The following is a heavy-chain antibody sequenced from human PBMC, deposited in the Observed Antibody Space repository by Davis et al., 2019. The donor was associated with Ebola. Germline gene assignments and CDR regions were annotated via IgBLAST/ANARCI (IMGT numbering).Heavy chain of an antibody. J-gene: IGHJ4*01. CDR3: ARSATAWFRDLDY. CDR2: IHPNGVP. Sequence: SVPVSRMASGYSFTSYEFNWLRQAPPRGREWMGGIHPNGVPGYAQRFQGRLSFTKNTSISTAYMELSTLISEDTAVYDCARSATAWFRDLDYWGQGTLVTVSS. V-gene: IGHV1-8*01. D-gene: IGHD3-10*01. CDR1: GYSFTSYE.